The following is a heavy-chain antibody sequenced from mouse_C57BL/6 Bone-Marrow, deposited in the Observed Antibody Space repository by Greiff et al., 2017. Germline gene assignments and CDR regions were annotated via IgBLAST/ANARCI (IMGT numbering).Heavy chain of an antibody. CDR2: IDPETGGT. D-gene: IGHD1-1*01. V-gene: IGHV1-15*01. Sequence: QVQLQQSGAELVRPGASVTLSCKASGYTFTDYEMHWVKQTPVHGLEWIGAIDPETGGTAYNQKFKGKAILTADKSSSTAYMELRSLTSADSAVYYCTGDGRDYWGQGTTLTVSS. J-gene: IGHJ2*01. CDR1: GYTFTDYE. CDR3: TGDGRDY.